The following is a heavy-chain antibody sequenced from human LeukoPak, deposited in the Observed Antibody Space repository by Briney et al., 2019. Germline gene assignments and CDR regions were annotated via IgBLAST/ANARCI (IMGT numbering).Heavy chain of an antibody. D-gene: IGHD1-26*01. Sequence: SVKVSCKASGGTFSSYVISWVRQAPGQGLEWMGGIIPIFGTANYAQKFQGRVTITTDESTSTAYMELSSLRSEDTAVYYCARDISGSYHYFDYWGQGTLVTVSS. CDR3: ARDISGSYHYFDY. CDR1: GGTFSSYV. CDR2: IIPIFGTA. J-gene: IGHJ4*02. V-gene: IGHV1-69*05.